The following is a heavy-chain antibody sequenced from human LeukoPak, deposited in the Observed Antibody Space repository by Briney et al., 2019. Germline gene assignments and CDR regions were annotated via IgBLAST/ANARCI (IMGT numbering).Heavy chain of an antibody. CDR2: IYYNGST. Sequence: SETLSLTCTASGGSISSGDYYWSWIRQPPGKGLEWIGHIYYNGSTYYNPSLKIRVTISVDPSKNQFSLKLSSVTAADTAVYYCARGPAGPYYYDSSGYGLPDYWGQGTLVTVSS. D-gene: IGHD3-22*01. CDR3: ARGPAGPYYYDSSGYGLPDY. V-gene: IGHV4-30-4*08. J-gene: IGHJ4*02. CDR1: GGSISSGDYY.